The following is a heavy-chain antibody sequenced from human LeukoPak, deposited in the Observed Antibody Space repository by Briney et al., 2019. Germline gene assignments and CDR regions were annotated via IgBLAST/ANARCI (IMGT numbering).Heavy chain of an antibody. D-gene: IGHD3-10*01. Sequence: GGSLRLSCAASGFTFSKYGMHWVRQAPGKGLEWLTFIQYDGNNKYYSDSVKGRSTISRDNSKNTLFLQMNSLRAEDTAVYYCAKDKSMVRELDYWGQGTLVTVSS. CDR2: IQYDGNNK. CDR3: AKDKSMVRELDY. V-gene: IGHV3-30*02. J-gene: IGHJ4*02. CDR1: GFTFSKYG.